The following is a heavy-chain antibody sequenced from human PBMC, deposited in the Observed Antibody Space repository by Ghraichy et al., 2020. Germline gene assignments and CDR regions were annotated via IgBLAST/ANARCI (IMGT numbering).Heavy chain of an antibody. CDR3: AREDIVVVPAASGEDYYYYGMDV. CDR1: GGSISSYY. J-gene: IGHJ6*02. CDR2: IYYSGST. Sequence: SETLSLTCTVSGGSISSYYWSWIRQPPGKGLEWIGYIYYSGSTNYNPSLKSRVTISVDTSKNQFSLKLSSVTAADTAVYYCAREDIVVVPAASGEDYYYYGMDVWGQGTTVTVSS. D-gene: IGHD2-2*01. V-gene: IGHV4-59*01.